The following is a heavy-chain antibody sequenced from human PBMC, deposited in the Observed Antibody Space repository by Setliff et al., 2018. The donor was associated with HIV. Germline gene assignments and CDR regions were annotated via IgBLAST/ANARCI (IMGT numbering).Heavy chain of an antibody. CDR1: GYSISSGFY. CDR3: AAFFVTPLTTQDF. V-gene: IGHV4-38-2*01. D-gene: IGHD4-17*01. J-gene: IGHJ4*02. CDR2: IYHSGST. Sequence: TSETLSLTCAVSGYSISSGFYWGWIRQPPGKGLEWIGSIYHSGSTYYNPSLRSRVTISRDTSTNQFSLKVSSVTAADTAIYYCAAFFVTPLTTQDFWGQGTLVTVSS.